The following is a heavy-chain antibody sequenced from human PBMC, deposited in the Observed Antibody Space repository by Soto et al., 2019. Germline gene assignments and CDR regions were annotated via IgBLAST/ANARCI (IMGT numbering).Heavy chain of an antibody. CDR2: IKSITDGGAR. D-gene: IGHD1-1*01. J-gene: IGHJ6*02. Sequence: PGGSLRLSCAASGFTFSNAWMNWVRQPPGKGLEWVGRIKSITDGGARDYAAPVKGRFTISRDDSKNTLYLQMNSLKAEDTALYFCATDWNYYYYYGMDVWGQGTTVTVSS. V-gene: IGHV3-15*01. CDR3: ATDWNYYYYYGMDV. CDR1: GFTFSNAW.